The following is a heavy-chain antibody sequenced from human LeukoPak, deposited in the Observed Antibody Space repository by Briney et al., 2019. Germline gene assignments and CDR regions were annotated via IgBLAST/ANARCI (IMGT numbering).Heavy chain of an antibody. D-gene: IGHD2-15*01. CDR2: INPNSGGT. V-gene: IGHV1-2*02. CDR1: GYTFTSYY. J-gene: IGHJ5*02. Sequence: GASVKVSCKASGYTFTSYYMHWVRQAPGQGLEWMGWINPNSGGTNYAQKFQGRVTMTRDTSISTAYMELSRLRSDDTAVYYCARFLLAAEAWFDPWGQGTLVTVSS. CDR3: ARFLLAAEAWFDP.